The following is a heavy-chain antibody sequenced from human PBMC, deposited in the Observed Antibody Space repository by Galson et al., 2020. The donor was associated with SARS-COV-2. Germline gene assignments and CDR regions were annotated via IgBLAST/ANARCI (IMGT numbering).Heavy chain of an antibody. J-gene: IGHJ6*02. CDR2: IIPIFGTA. CDR3: ASSTLMASGSNGMDV. D-gene: IGHD6-25*01. Sequence: SVKVSCKASGGTFSSYAISWVRQAPGQGLEWMGGIIPIFGTANYAQKFQGRVTITADESTSTAYMELSSLRSEDTAVYYCASSTLMASGSNGMDVWGQGTTVTVSS. CDR1: GGTFSSYA. V-gene: IGHV1-69*13.